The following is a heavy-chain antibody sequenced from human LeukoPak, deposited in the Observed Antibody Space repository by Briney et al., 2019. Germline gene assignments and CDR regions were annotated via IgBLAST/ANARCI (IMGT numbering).Heavy chain of an antibody. J-gene: IGHJ6*02. CDR2: IIPVLNIT. D-gene: IGHD5-18*01. CDR1: GGTFSSSA. CDR3: ARDQGLTAPPPYGSDV. Sequence: SVKVSCKTSGGTFSSSAITWVRQAPGQGLEWMGRIIPVLNITTYAQKFQGSVTITADTSTSTVYMELSSLRSEETAVYYCARDQGLTAPPPYGSDVWGQGTTVIVSS. V-gene: IGHV1-69*04.